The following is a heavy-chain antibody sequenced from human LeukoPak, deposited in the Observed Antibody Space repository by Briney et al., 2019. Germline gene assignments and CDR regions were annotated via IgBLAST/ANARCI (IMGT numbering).Heavy chain of an antibody. V-gene: IGHV4-59*01. Sequence: SETLSLTCTVSGASITSYYWTWIRQVPGKGLEWIGFIYYSERATYNPSLKSRVTISINTSKNQFSLKLTSVTTADTAVYYCARGDLALSGTREYYYYYGMDVWGQGTTVTVSS. J-gene: IGHJ6*02. CDR1: GASITSYY. CDR3: ARGDLALSGTREYYYYYGMDV. CDR2: IYYSERA. D-gene: IGHD3-16*01.